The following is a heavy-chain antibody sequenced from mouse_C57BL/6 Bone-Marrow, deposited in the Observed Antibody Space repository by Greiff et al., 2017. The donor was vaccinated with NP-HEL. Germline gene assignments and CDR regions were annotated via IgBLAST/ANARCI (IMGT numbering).Heavy chain of an antibody. CDR2: IYPGSGNT. CDR3: ARETPFAY. CDR1: GYTFTDYY. J-gene: IGHJ3*01. Sequence: QVQLQQSGAELVRPGASVKLSCKASGYTFTDYYINWVKQRPGQGLEWIARIYPGSGNTYYNEKFKGKATLTAEKSSSTAYMQLSSLTSEDSAVFFCARETPFAYWGQGTLVTVSA. V-gene: IGHV1-76*01.